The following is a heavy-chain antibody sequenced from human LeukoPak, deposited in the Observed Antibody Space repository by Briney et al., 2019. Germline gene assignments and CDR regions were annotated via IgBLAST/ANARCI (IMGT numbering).Heavy chain of an antibody. CDR1: GYTFTNYG. J-gene: IGHJ6*03. CDR3: ASGYYYMDV. V-gene: IGHV7-4-1*02. CDR2: INTNTGNP. Sequence: ASVKVSCKASGYTFTNYGISWVRQAPGQGLEWMGWINTNTGNPTYAQGFTGRFVFSLDTSVSTAYLQISSLKAEDTAVYYCASGYYYMDVWGKGTTVTVSS.